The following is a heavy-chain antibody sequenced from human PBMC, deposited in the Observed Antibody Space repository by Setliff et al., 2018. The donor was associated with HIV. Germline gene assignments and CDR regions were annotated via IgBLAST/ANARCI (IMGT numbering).Heavy chain of an antibody. CDR2: INPNNGGT. J-gene: IGHJ4*02. Sequence: ASVKVSCKASGYTFTGYYMHWVRQAPGQGLEWMGWINPNNGGTNYAQKFQGRVTMTRDTSISTAYMELSSLRSEDTAVYYCAAVEVTATGTGLNYWGQGTLVTVSS. CDR3: AAVEVTATGTGLNY. D-gene: IGHD6-13*01. V-gene: IGHV1-2*02. CDR1: GYTFTGYY.